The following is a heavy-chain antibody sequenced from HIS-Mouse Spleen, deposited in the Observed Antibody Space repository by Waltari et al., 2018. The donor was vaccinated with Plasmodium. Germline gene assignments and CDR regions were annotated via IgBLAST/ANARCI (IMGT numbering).Heavy chain of an antibody. CDR3: AKEVLGYYDFWSRPDY. CDR2: ISYDGSNK. D-gene: IGHD3-3*01. Sequence: QVQLVEYGGGVVQPGRSLRLSCAASGFPFSSYGMHWVRKAPGKGLEWVAVISYDGSNKYYADSVKGRFTISRDNSKNTLYLQMNSLRAEDTAVYYCAKEVLGYYDFWSRPDYWGQGTLVTVSS. J-gene: IGHJ4*02. V-gene: IGHV3-30*18. CDR1: GFPFSSYG.